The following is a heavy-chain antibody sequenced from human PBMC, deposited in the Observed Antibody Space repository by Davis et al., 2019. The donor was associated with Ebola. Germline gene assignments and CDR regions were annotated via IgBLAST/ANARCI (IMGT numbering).Heavy chain of an antibody. Sequence: SVKVSCKASGDTLRNNAISWVRQAPGQGLEWLGRIIPVFDTTNYAQKVQGRVTISADESTNTAYMEMSSLKSEDTAVYYCAREVNPTVDTVATFPNWFDPWGQGTLVIVSS. V-gene: IGHV1-69*13. CDR3: AREVNPTVDTVATFPNWFDP. J-gene: IGHJ5*02. CDR1: GDTLRNNA. D-gene: IGHD5-12*01. CDR2: IIPVFDTT.